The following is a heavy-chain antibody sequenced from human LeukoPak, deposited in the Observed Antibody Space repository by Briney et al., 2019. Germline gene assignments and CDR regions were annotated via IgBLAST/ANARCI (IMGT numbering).Heavy chain of an antibody. V-gene: IGHV4-59*01. J-gene: IGHJ6*03. CDR2: IYYSGST. CDR1: GGSISSYY. Sequence: SETLSLTCTVSGGSISSYYWSWIRQPPGKGLEWIGYIYYSGSTNYNPSLKSRVNISVDTSKNQFSLKLSSVTAADTAVYYCAREFSSSWHTHWVYYMDVWGKGTTVTVSS. D-gene: IGHD6-13*01. CDR3: AREFSSSWHTHWVYYMDV.